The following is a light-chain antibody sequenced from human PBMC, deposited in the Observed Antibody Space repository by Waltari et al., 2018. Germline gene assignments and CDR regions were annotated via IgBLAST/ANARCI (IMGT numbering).Light chain of an antibody. J-gene: IGKJ2*01. CDR1: QTINNW. V-gene: IGKV1-12*01. Sequence: DIQMTQSPSSVSASIGDRVTITCRASQTINNWLVWYQQKPGKAPELLISPASTLQSRVPSRFSGSGSRTDFTLTISSLQPEDIATYYCQQANSFPYTFGQGTKLEIK. CDR2: PAS. CDR3: QQANSFPYT.